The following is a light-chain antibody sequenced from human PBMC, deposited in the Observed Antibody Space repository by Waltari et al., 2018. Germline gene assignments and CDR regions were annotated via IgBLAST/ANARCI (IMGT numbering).Light chain of an antibody. J-gene: IGKJ2*01. V-gene: IGKV3-15*01. CDR2: GAS. CDR3: QQYNKWPPYT. CDR1: PSVGSA. Sequence: EIVMTQSPATLSVSTGERATLYCRASPSVGSALAWYQQTPGQAPSLLIYGASTRVTGVPARFSGSWSGTEFTLTISSLQSEDFAVYYCQQYNKWPPYTFGQGTKLEIK.